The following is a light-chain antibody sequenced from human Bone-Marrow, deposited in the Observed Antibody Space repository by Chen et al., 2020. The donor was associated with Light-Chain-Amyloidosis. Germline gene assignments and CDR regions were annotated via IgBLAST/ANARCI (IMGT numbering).Light chain of an antibody. CDR2: EVT. CDR3: GSYAPSSTPWV. Sequence: QSALTQSAPAPGSPGQSITIPCTGTSSDVGSYNLVSWYQQHPGKAPKLIIYEVTKRPSGISNRFSGSKSGTTATLTISGLQAEDEADYCCGSYAPSSTPWVFGGGTKLTFL. J-gene: IGLJ3*02. V-gene: IGLV2-23*02. CDR1: SSDVGSYNL.